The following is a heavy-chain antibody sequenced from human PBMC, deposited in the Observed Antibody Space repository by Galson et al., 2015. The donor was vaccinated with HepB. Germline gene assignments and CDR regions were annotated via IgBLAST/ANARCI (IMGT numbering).Heavy chain of an antibody. CDR2: MNPNSGNT. D-gene: IGHD3-22*01. CDR3: ARGRPDYYYDSSGYNYYYYMDV. CDR1: GYTFTSYD. V-gene: IGHV1-8*01. Sequence: SVKVSCKASGYTFTSYDINWVRQATGQGPEWMGWMNPNSGNTGYAQKFQGRVTMTRNTSISTAYMELSSLRSEDTAVYYCARGRPDYYYDSSGYNYYYYMDVWGKGTTVTVSS. J-gene: IGHJ6*03.